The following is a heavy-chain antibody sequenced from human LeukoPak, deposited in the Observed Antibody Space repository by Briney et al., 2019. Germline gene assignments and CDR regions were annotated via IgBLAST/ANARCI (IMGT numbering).Heavy chain of an antibody. CDR3: ATDRLFHNY. CDR1: GFTFKDAW. V-gene: IGHV3-15*01. Sequence: GGSLRLSCAASGFTFKDAWMAWVRQAPGKGLEWIGRIRNEVDGATTTYATSVKGRFNISRDDSRNPLYLQMQSLKSEDTALYYCATDRLFHNYWGQGTLVTVSS. J-gene: IGHJ4*02. CDR2: IRNEVDGATT. D-gene: IGHD2-21*01.